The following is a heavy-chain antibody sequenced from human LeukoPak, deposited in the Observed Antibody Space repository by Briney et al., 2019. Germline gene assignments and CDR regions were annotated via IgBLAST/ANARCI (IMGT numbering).Heavy chain of an antibody. Sequence: GGSLRLSCTASGFTFNNYGIHWVRQAPGKGLEWVAVIWYDGRNKYYADSVKGRFIISRDNSQNTRYPQMNSLRAEDTAVYHCVREGGAHRFDPWGQGTLVTVSS. J-gene: IGHJ5*02. CDR2: IWYDGRNK. V-gene: IGHV3-33*01. CDR1: GFTFNNYG. D-gene: IGHD3-16*01. CDR3: VREGGAHRFDP.